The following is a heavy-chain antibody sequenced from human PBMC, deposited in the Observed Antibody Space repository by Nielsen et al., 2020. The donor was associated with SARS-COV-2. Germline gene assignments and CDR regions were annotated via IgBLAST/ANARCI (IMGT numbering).Heavy chain of an antibody. CDR1: GFTFSTYG. CDR3: AKDWTAIVVVPSGGVDY. D-gene: IGHD2-15*01. J-gene: IGHJ4*02. CDR2: ISYDGSNK. V-gene: IGHV3-30*18. Sequence: GGSLRLSCAASGFTFSTYGMHWVRQAPGKGLEWVAAISYDGSNKYYVDSVKGRFTISRDNSKNTLYLQMSSLREEDTAVYYCAKDWTAIVVVPSGGVDYWGQGTLGTVSS.